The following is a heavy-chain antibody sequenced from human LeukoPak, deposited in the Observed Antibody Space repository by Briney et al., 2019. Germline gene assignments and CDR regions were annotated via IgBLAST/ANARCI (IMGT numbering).Heavy chain of an antibody. CDR2: ISDDGSNK. CDR3: AKDSVSGSFYGYFDY. D-gene: IGHD6-19*01. V-gene: IGHV3-30*04. CDR1: GFTFSSYA. J-gene: IGHJ4*02. Sequence: GGSLRLSCAASGFTFSSYAMHWVRQAPGKGLEWVAVISDDGSNKHYADSVKGRFTISRDNSKNTLSLQMNSLRGEDTAFYYCAKDSVSGSFYGYFDYWGQGSLVTVSS.